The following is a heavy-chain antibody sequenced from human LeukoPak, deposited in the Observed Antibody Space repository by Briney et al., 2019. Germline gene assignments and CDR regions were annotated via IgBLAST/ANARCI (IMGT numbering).Heavy chain of an antibody. CDR3: ARARSNAFDI. V-gene: IGHV3-21*01. Sequence: PGGSLRLSCTASGFTFSSYWMTWVRQAPGKGLEWVSSISSSSNYIYYADSVKGRFTISRDNADNSLYLQMNSLRAEGGAGYYCARARSNAFDIWGQGRMVTVSS. CDR1: GFTFSSYW. CDR2: ISSSSNYI. D-gene: IGHD5/OR15-5a*01. J-gene: IGHJ3*02.